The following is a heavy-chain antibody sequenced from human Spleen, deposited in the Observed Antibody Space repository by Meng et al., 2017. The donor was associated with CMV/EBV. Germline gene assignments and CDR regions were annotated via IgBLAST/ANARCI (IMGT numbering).Heavy chain of an antibody. D-gene: IGHD3-22*01. J-gene: IGHJ4*02. CDR1: GFTFSSYG. V-gene: IGHV3-23*01. Sequence: CAASGFTFSSYGLNWVRQAPEKGLEWVSVISGSGGITYYADSVKGRFTISRDNSKNTLYLQMDSLKAEDTAVYYCAKVVVPGAKNFDYWGQGTLVTVSS. CDR3: AKVVVPGAKNFDY. CDR2: ISGSGGIT.